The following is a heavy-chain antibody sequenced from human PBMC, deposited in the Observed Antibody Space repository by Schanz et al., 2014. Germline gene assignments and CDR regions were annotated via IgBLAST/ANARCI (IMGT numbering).Heavy chain of an antibody. V-gene: IGHV3-30*02. Sequence: QVQLVESGGGVVQPGGSLTLSCAASKFTFSGYGMHWVRQAPGKGLDWVAFIRYDGSKIYYADSVKGRFTISRDNPKNTLSLQMNSLRVEDTAVYYCAKDMHKDYGGKPQAFDIWGQGTMVTVSS. CDR2: IRYDGSKI. CDR3: AKDMHKDYGGKPQAFDI. CDR1: KFTFSGYG. J-gene: IGHJ3*02. D-gene: IGHD4-17*01.